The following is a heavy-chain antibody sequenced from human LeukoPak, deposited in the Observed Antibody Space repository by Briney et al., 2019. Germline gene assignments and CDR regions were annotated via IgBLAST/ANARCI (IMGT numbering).Heavy chain of an antibody. CDR2: IKPNTDGGTA. D-gene: IGHD2/OR15-2a*01. CDR1: GFTFSSYA. J-gene: IGHJ4*02. Sequence: GGSLRLSCAASGFTFSSYAMSWVRQAPGKGLEWLGRIKPNTDGGTAAYAAPVEDRFTISRDDLKGMLYLQVNSLKIEDTAVYYCATYPQNRHWGQGTLVTVSS. V-gene: IGHV3-15*01. CDR3: ATYPQNRH.